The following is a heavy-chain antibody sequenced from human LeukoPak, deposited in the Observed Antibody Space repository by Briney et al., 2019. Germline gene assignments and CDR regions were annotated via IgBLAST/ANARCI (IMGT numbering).Heavy chain of an antibody. CDR3: ARDVGYYSGGSCHGDY. CDR1: GYSISSGYY. Sequence: SETLSLTRAVSGYSISSGYYWGWIRQPPGKGLEWIGSIYHSGSTYYNPSLKSRVTISVDTSKNQFSLKLSSVTAADTAVYYCARDVGYYSGGSCHGDYWGQGTLVTVSS. J-gene: IGHJ4*02. D-gene: IGHD2-15*01. CDR2: IYHSGST. V-gene: IGHV4-38-2*02.